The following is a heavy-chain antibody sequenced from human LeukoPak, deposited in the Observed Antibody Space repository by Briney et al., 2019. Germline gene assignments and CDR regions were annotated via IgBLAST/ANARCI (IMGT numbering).Heavy chain of an antibody. CDR2: ISGSGGST. Sequence: GGSLRLSCAASGFTFSSYAMSWVRQAPGKGLEWVSAISGSGGSTYYADSVKGRFTISIDNSKNTLYLQMNSLRAEDTAVYYCAKDLYYYGSGTPTSLMDVWGQGTTVTVSS. CDR1: GFTFSSYA. CDR3: AKDLYYYGSGTPTSLMDV. D-gene: IGHD3-10*01. J-gene: IGHJ6*02. V-gene: IGHV3-23*01.